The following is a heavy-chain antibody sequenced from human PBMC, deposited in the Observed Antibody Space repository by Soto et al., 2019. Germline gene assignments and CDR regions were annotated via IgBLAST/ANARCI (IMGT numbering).Heavy chain of an antibody. CDR3: STPRLAVSQWPPYRISY. CDR2: ISGSGGST. CDR1: GFTFIRYA. Sequence: GGSIRLYWTTSGFTFIRYAMSWVRPAPGKGLEWVSAISGSGGSTYYADSVKGRFTISRDNSTNTLYLQMNSLRAEDTAVYYCSTPRLAVSQWPPYRISYWGQAILVSVAT. J-gene: IGHJ4*03. V-gene: IGHV3-23*01. D-gene: IGHD2-15*01.